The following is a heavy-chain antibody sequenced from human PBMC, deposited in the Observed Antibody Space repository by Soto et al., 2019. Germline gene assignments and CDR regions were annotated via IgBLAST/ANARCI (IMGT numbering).Heavy chain of an antibody. J-gene: IGHJ2*01. CDR2: IYYSGST. D-gene: IGHD1-1*01. CDR1: GGSISSYY. Sequence: PSETLSLTCTVSGGSISSYYWSWIRQPPGKGLEWIGYIYYSGSTNYNPSLKSRVTISVDTSKNQFSLKLSSVTAADTAVYYCARAWEHWYFDLWGRGTLVTVSS. CDR3: ARAWEHWYFDL. V-gene: IGHV4-59*01.